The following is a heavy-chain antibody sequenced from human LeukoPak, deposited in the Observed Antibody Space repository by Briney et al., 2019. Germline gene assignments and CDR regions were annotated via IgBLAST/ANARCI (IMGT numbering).Heavy chain of an antibody. D-gene: IGHD6-6*01. V-gene: IGHV4-31*03. CDR2: IYYSGST. J-gene: IGHJ6*02. CDR1: GGSISSGGYY. CDR3: ARERGSSSSYYYYGMDV. Sequence: SETLSLTCTVSGGSISSGGYYWNWIRQHPGKGLEWIVYIYYSGSTYYNPSLTSRVIISVDTSKNQFSLKLSSVTAADTAVYYCARERGSSSSYYYYGMDVWGQGTRSPSP.